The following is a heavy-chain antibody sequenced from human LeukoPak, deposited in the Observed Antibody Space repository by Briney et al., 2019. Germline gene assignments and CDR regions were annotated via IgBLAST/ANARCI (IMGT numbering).Heavy chain of an antibody. CDR3: ARDYRVGANDC. CDR1: GFNFNDHW. V-gene: IGHV3-7*01. J-gene: IGHJ4*02. Sequence: GGSLRLSCVASGFNFNDHWMTWVRQAPGKGLEWVANIKPDGSVRNSVDSVKGRFAISRDNAKNSVFLHMSSLRPEDTAIYYCARDYRVGANDCWGQGTLVTVSS. CDR2: IKPDGSVR. D-gene: IGHD1-26*01.